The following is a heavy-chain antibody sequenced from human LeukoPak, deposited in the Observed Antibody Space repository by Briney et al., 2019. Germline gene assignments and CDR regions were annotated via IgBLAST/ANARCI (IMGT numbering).Heavy chain of an antibody. CDR1: GYSFTSYW. Sequence: GESLKISCKASGYSFTSYWIGWVRQMPGKGLEWMGIIYPYDSDTRYSPSFQGQVTISADKSISTAYLQRSNLKASDNAMYYCARHIGYSAWNPDYWGQGTLVTVSS. V-gene: IGHV5-51*01. CDR2: IYPYDSDT. D-gene: IGHD5-12*01. J-gene: IGHJ4*02. CDR3: ARHIGYSAWNPDY.